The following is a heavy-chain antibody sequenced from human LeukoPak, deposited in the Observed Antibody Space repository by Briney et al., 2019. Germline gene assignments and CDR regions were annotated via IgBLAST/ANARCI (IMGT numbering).Heavy chain of an antibody. Sequence: SKTLSLTCTVSGGSISSYYWSWIRQPPGKGLEWIGYIYYSGSTNYNPSLKSRVTISVDTSKNQFSLKLSSVTAADTAVYYCARLAAAAGIGYNWFDPWGQGTLVTVSS. CDR2: IYYSGST. J-gene: IGHJ5*02. V-gene: IGHV4-59*08. D-gene: IGHD6-13*01. CDR1: GGSISSYY. CDR3: ARLAAAAGIGYNWFDP.